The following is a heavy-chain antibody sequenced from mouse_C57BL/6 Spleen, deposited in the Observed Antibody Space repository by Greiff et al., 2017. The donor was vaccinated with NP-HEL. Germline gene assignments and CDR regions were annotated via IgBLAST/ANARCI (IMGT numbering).Heavy chain of an antibody. CDR1: GYTFTSYW. CDR2: INPSNGGT. D-gene: IGHD1-1*01. J-gene: IGHJ2*01. CDR3: ARSRYYGSSSAYFDY. Sequence: QVQLKQPGTELVKPGASVKLSCKASGYTFTSYWMHWVKQRPGQGLEWIGNINPSNGGTNYNEKFKSKATLTVDKSSSTAYMQLSSLTSEDSAVYYCARSRYYGSSSAYFDYWGQGTTLTVSS. V-gene: IGHV1-53*01.